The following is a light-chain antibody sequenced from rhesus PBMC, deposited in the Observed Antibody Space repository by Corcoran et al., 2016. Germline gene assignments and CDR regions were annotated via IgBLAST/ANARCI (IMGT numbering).Light chain of an antibody. J-gene: IGKJ4*01. Sequence: DIQMTQSPSSLSASVGDRVTITCRASQGISSWLAWYQQKPGKAPKVLIYKAARLKSGVPSRFSVSGSGTDFTLTISSLQPEDFASYFCQQYNSAPLTFGGGTKVEIK. CDR3: QQYNSAPLT. CDR2: KAA. CDR1: QGISSW. V-gene: IGKV1-21*01.